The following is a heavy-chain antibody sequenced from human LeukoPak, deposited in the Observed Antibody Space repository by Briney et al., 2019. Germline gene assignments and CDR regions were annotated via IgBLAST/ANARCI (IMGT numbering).Heavy chain of an antibody. J-gene: IGHJ6*03. CDR2: IYYSGST. Sequence: SETLSLTCTVSGYSISSSSYYWGWIRQPPGKGLEWIGSIYYSGSTYYNPSLKSRVTISVDTSKNQFSLKLSSVTAADTAVYYCARDYPHRGSSWYITSYYYYYMDVWGKGTTVTVSS. CDR3: ARDYPHRGSSWYITSYYYYYMDV. D-gene: IGHD6-13*01. V-gene: IGHV4-39*07. CDR1: GYSISSSSYY.